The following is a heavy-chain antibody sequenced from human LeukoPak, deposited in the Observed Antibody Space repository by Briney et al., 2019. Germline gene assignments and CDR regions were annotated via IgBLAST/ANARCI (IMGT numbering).Heavy chain of an antibody. CDR3: ARASAHRGIAVAGVYWYFDL. CDR2: IYSSGHT. J-gene: IGHJ2*01. Sequence: PSETLSLTCTVSGGXISNYYWSWIRQPPGKGLEWIGYIYSSGHTNYNPSLKNRDTISVDTSKNQFSLRLTSVTAADTAVYYCARASAHRGIAVAGVYWYFDLWGRGTLVTVSS. D-gene: IGHD6-19*01. CDR1: GGXISNYY. V-gene: IGHV4-59*01.